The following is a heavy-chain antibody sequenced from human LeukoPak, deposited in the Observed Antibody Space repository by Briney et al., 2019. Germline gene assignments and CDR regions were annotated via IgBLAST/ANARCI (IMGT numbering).Heavy chain of an antibody. CDR3: ARDLSGVTGYTYGRGIDY. D-gene: IGHD5-18*01. Sequence: PGGSLRLSCAASGFTVSSNYMSWVRQAPGKGLEWVSVIYSGGSTYYADSVKGRFTISRDNAKTSLYLQMNSLRAEDTAVYYSARDLSGVTGYTYGRGIDYWGQGTLVTVSS. CDR2: IYSGGST. CDR1: GFTVSSNY. V-gene: IGHV3-66*01. J-gene: IGHJ4*02.